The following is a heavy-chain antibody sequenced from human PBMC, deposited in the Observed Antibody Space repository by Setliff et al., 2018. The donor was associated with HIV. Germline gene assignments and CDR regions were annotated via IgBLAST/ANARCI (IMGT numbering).Heavy chain of an antibody. V-gene: IGHV3-72*01. D-gene: IGHD5-12*01. J-gene: IGHJ3*02. CDR1: GFTFRDHY. CDR3: SRRRGAAINDAFDI. CDR2: IRNRAKSYTT. Sequence: GGSLRLSCAAFGFTFRDHYMDWVRQAPGKGLEWVAHIRNRAKSYTTEYAASVKGRFVVSRDDSKSSLYLQMNNLKTEDTAVYYCSRRRGAAINDAFDIWGRGTMVTVSS.